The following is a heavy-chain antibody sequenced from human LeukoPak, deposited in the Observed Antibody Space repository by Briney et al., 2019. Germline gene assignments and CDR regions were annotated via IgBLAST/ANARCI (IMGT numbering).Heavy chain of an antibody. CDR3: ARGPGGPMYNWNDVPLYIENYYYYGMDV. Sequence: ASVKVSCKASGYTFTSYYMHWVRQAPGQGLEWMGIINPSGGSTSYAQKFQGRVTMTRDTSTSTVYMELSSLRSEDTAVYYCARGPGGPMYNWNDVPLYIENYYYYGMDVWGQGTTVTVSS. J-gene: IGHJ6*02. D-gene: IGHD1-20*01. V-gene: IGHV1-46*01. CDR2: INPSGGST. CDR1: GYTFTSYY.